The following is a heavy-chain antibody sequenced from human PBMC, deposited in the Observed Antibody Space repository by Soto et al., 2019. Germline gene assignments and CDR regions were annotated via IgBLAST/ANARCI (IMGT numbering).Heavy chain of an antibody. CDR2: ISYDGSNK. V-gene: IGHV3-30*18. D-gene: IGHD2-15*01. J-gene: IGHJ4*02. Sequence: PGGSLRLSCAASGFTFSSYGMHWVRQAPGKGLEWVAVISYDGSNKYYADSVKGRFTISRDNSKNTLYLQMNSLRAEDTAVYYCAKDSPPYCSGGSCYHFDYWGQGTLVTVSS. CDR3: AKDSPPYCSGGSCYHFDY. CDR1: GFTFSSYG.